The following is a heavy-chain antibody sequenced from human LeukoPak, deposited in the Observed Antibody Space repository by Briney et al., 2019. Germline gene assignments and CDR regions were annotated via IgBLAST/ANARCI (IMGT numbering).Heavy chain of an antibody. CDR2: INNGGTT. CDR3: ANRNLYYFDS. Sequence: RPGGSLRLSCAASGFTFSSYAMSWVRQAPEKGLEWVSDINNGGTTYYADSVKGRLTISRDNSKSTVYLQINSMRAEDRAVYYCANRNLYYFDSWGQGTMVTVSS. J-gene: IGHJ4*02. D-gene: IGHD2/OR15-2a*01. CDR1: GFTFSSYA. V-gene: IGHV3-23*01.